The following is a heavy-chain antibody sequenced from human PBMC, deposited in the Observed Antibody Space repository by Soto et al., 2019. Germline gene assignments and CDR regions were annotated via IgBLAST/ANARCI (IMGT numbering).Heavy chain of an antibody. V-gene: IGHV1-18*01. Sequence: QVQLVQSGAEVKKPGASVKVSCKASGYTFTSYGISWVRQAPGQGLEWMGWISAYNGNTNYAQKLQGRVTMTTDTXTXKAYMEPRSLRSDDTAVYYCARASLIGSSTSWEFDPWGQGTLVTVSS. D-gene: IGHD2-2*01. CDR2: ISAYNGNT. CDR3: ARASLIGSSTSWEFDP. J-gene: IGHJ5*02. CDR1: GYTFTSYG.